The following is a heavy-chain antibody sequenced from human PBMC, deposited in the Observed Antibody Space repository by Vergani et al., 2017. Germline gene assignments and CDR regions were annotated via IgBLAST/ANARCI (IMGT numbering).Heavy chain of an antibody. Sequence: QVQLVESGGSVVQPGRSLRLSCAASGFTFSNYGLHWVRQAPGQGLEWVAVISHDGNKKYYVDSVKGRFTISRDNSKKTLYLYMNSLRADDTAVYYCAKDPRLKEDYYYYYMDVWGKGTTVTVSS. CDR2: ISHDGNKK. V-gene: IGHV3-30*18. CDR3: AKDPRLKEDYYYYYMDV. CDR1: GFTFSNYG. J-gene: IGHJ6*03.